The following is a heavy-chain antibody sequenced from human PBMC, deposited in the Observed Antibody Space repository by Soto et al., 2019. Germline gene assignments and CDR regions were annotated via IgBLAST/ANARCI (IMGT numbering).Heavy chain of an antibody. CDR2: ISGSGGST. J-gene: IGHJ6*03. CDR1: GFTFSSYA. CDR3: AKDPPVISGRGEQGYMDV. D-gene: IGHD1-26*01. Sequence: GGSLRLSCAASGFTFSSYAMSWVRQAPGKGLEWVSAISGSGGSTYYADSVKGRFTISRDNSKNRLYLQMNGLRAEDTAVYYCAKDPPVISGRGEQGYMDVWGKGTTVTVSS. V-gene: IGHV3-23*01.